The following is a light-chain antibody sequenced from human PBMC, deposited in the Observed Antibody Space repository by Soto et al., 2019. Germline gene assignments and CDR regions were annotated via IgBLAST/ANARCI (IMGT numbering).Light chain of an antibody. V-gene: IGLV2-14*01. CDR2: DVS. Sequence: QSVVTQPASVSGSPGPSITMSCTGTSSDVGGYNYVSWYQQHPGKAPKFMIYDVSNRPSGVSNRFSGSKSGNTASLTISGLQAEDEADYYCCSYTTSNTRQIVFGTGTKLTVL. CDR3: CSYTTSNTRQIV. CDR1: SSDVGGYNY. J-gene: IGLJ1*01.